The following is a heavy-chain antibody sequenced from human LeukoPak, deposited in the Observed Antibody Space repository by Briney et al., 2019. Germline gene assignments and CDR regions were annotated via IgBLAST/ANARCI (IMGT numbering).Heavy chain of an antibody. CDR3: ASSSPEVRGVMVF. CDR1: GYTLTELS. Sequence: ASVKVSCKVSGYTLTELSMHWVRQAPGKGLEWMGGFDPEDGETIYAQKFQGRVTMTRNTSISTAYMELSSLRSEDTAVYYCASSSPEVRGVMVFWGQGTLVTVSS. J-gene: IGHJ4*02. CDR2: FDPEDGET. V-gene: IGHV1-24*01. D-gene: IGHD3-10*01.